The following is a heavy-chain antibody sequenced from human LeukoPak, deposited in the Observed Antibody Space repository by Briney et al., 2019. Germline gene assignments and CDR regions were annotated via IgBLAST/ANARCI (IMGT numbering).Heavy chain of an antibody. CDR1: GVTFSSYA. D-gene: IGHD3-10*01. J-gene: IGHJ4*02. CDR2: ISGSGGST. Sequence: GGSLRLSCAASGVTFSSYAMSWVRQAPGKGLEWGSAISGSGGSTYYADSVKGRFTISRDNSKNTLYLQMNSLRAEDTAVYYCAKDLRFGELFEFDYWGQGTLVTVSS. CDR3: AKDLRFGELFEFDY. V-gene: IGHV3-23*01.